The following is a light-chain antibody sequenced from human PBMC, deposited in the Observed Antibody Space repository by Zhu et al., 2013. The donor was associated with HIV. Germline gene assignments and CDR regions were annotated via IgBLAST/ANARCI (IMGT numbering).Light chain of an antibody. V-gene: IGKV4-1*01. CDR2: WAS. CDR1: QKILYSSTNKNY. CDR3: QQYYSTPYT. J-gene: IGKJ2*01. Sequence: DIVMTQSPDSLAVSLGERATINCKSSQKILYSSTNKNYLAWYQQQPGQPPKLLIYWASTRESGVPDRFSGSGSGTDFTLTISSLQAEDVAVYYCQQYYSTPYTFGQGTKLEIK.